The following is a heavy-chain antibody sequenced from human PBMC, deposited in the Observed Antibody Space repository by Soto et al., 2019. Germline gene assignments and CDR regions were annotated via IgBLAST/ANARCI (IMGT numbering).Heavy chain of an antibody. CDR1: GGSFSGYY. V-gene: IGHV4-34*01. J-gene: IGHJ6*02. Sequence: PSETLSLTCAVYGGSFSGYYWSWIRQPPGKGLEWIGEINHSGSTHYNPSLKSRVTISVDTSKNQFSLKLSSVTAADTAVYYCARGTRFLEWLLYYYGMDVWGQGTTVTVSS. CDR2: INHSGST. CDR3: ARGTRFLEWLLYYYGMDV. D-gene: IGHD3-3*01.